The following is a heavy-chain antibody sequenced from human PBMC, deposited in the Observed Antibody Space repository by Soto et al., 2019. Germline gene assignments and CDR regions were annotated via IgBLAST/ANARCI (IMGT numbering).Heavy chain of an antibody. CDR1: GFTFISYA. CDR3: ARDKQLRNWFDP. J-gene: IGHJ5*02. D-gene: IGHD6-13*01. V-gene: IGHV3-23*01. CDR2: VSGPGGDT. Sequence: PGGSLRLSCAASGFTFISYAMTWVRQTPGKGLEWVSTVSGPGGDTYYADSVKGRFTISRDNSKNTLYLQMNSLRAEDTAVYYCARDKQLRNWFDPWGQGTLVTVSS.